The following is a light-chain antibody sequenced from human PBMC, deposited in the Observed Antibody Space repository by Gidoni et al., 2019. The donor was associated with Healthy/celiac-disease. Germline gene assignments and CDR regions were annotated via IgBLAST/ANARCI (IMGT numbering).Light chain of an antibody. J-gene: IGKJ2*01. CDR3: QQYGSSPRT. V-gene: IGKV3-20*01. CDR2: GAS. Sequence: EIVLTQSPGPLSLSPGERAPLSCRASQSVSSSYLAWYQQKPGPAPRLLIYGASSRATGIPDRFSGSGSGTDFTLTISRLEPEDFAVYYCQQYGSSPRTFGQGTKLEIK. CDR1: QSVSSSY.